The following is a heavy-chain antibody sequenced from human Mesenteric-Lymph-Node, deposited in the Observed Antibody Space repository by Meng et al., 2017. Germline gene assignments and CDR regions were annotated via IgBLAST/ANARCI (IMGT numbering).Heavy chain of an antibody. CDR3: ARLGIQLWLDY. D-gene: IGHD5-18*01. V-gene: IGHV4-38-2*01. Sequence: SDTLSLTCAVSGYSTSGGYYWGWIRQPPGKGLEWIGCIYHSGSTYYNPSLKSRVTISVDTSKNQFSLKLSSVTAADTAVYYCARLGIQLWLDYWGQGTLVTGSS. CDR2: IYHSGST. J-gene: IGHJ4*02. CDR1: GYSTSGGYY.